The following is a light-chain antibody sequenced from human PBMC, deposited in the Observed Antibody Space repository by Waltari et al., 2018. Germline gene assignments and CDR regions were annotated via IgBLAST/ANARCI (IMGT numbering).Light chain of an antibody. CDR2: DAS. V-gene: IGKV3-11*01. J-gene: IGKJ5*01. CDR3: HQRGSWPIT. CDR1: QSISTY. Sequence: VLTQSPATLSLSPGAGATLSCRASQSISTYLAWFKQRPGQAPRRLIYDASNRAAGVPARFSGSGSGTDFTLSISSLEPEDFAVYYCHQRGSWPITFGQGTRLEIK.